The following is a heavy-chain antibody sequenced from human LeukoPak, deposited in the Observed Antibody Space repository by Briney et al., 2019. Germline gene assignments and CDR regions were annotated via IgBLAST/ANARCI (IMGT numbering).Heavy chain of an antibody. CDR3: ATDQRYAFDY. V-gene: IGHV3-48*02. J-gene: IGHJ4*02. Sequence: GGSLRLSCATSGFTFTDYPMNWVRQAPGKGLEWVSNIRTTAEGTNYAYYADSVKGRVTISRDDAKNTLYLHMNSLRDDDTAVYYCATDQRYAFDYWGQGSLVTVSS. CDR2: IRTTAEGTNYA. D-gene: IGHD2-8*01. CDR1: GFTFTDYP.